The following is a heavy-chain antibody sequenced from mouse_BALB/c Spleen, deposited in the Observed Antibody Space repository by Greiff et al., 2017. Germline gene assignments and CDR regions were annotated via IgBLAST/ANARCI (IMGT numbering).Heavy chain of an antibody. Sequence: EVQRVESGGGLVQPGGSRKLSCAASGFTFSSFGMHWVRQAPEKGLEWVAYISSGSSTIYYADTVKGRFTISRDNPKNTLFLQMTSLRSEDTAMYYCARGGNSAWFAYWGQGTLVTVSA. CDR1: GFTFSSFG. D-gene: IGHD2-1*01. J-gene: IGHJ3*01. CDR3: ARGGNSAWFAY. CDR2: ISSGSSTI. V-gene: IGHV5-17*02.